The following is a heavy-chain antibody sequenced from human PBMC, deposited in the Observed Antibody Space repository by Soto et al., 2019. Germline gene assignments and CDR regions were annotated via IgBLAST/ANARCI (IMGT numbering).Heavy chain of an antibody. CDR3: ARVLRRSNYVSNFDY. J-gene: IGHJ4*02. D-gene: IGHD1-7*01. Sequence: PGGSLRLSCAASGFTFSSYSMNWVRQAPGKGLEWVSYISSSSSTIYYADSVKGRFTISRDNAKNSLYLQMNSLRAEDTAVYHCARVLRRSNYVSNFDYWGQGTLVTVSS. CDR1: GFTFSSYS. CDR2: ISSSSSTI. V-gene: IGHV3-48*01.